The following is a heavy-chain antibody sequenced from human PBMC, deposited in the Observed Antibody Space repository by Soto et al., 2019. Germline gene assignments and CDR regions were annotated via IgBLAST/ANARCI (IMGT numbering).Heavy chain of an antibody. CDR3: ARGHEYVLRYFDWLPNDY. D-gene: IGHD3-9*01. V-gene: IGHV3-30-3*01. CDR1: GFTFSSYA. J-gene: IGHJ4*02. Sequence: QVQLVESGGGVVQPGRSLRLSCAASGFTFSSYAMHWVRQAPGKGLEWVAVISYDGSNKYYADSVKGRFTISRDNSKNTLYLQMNSLRAEDTAVYYCARGHEYVLRYFDWLPNDYWGQGTLVTVSS. CDR2: ISYDGSNK.